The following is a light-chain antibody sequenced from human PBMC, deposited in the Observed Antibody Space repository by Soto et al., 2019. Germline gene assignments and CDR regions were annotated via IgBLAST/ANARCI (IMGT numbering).Light chain of an antibody. V-gene: IGLV1-36*01. Sequence: QPVLTQPPSVSEAPRQRVTISCSGSSSNIGNYAVNWYQQLPGKAPKLLIYYDDLLPSGVSDRFSGSKSGTSASLAISGLQSEDEADYYCAAWDDSLNGVVFGGGTKVTVL. J-gene: IGLJ2*01. CDR2: YDD. CDR1: SSNIGNYA. CDR3: AAWDDSLNGVV.